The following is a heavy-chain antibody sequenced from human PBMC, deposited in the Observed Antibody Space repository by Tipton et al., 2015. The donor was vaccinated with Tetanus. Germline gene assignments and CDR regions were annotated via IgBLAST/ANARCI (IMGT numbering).Heavy chain of an antibody. Sequence: TLSLTCDVSGGSISGGGYSWSWIRQPPGPGKGLEWIGYIYESGTTHYNPALKSRVTLSLTMSKNHVSQNLTSVTAADTAVYYCARAVRFYYDSSTYYQYYFDSWGQGTLVTVSS. D-gene: IGHD3-22*01. CDR3: ARAVRFYYDSSTYYQYYFDS. V-gene: IGHV4-30-2*01. CDR2: IYESGTT. CDR1: GGSISGGGYS. J-gene: IGHJ4*02.